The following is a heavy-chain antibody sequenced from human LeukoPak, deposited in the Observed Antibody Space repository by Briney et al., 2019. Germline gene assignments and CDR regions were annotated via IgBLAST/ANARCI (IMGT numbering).Heavy chain of an antibody. CDR3: ASEEVVVAARHAFDI. CDR1: GGSFSGYY. CDR2: INHSGST. Sequence: SETLSLTCAVYGGSFSGYYWSWIRQPPGKGLEWVGEINHSGSTNYNPSLKSRVTISVDRSKNQFSLKLSSVTAADTAVYYCASEEVVVAARHAFDIWGQGTMVTVSS. D-gene: IGHD2-15*01. J-gene: IGHJ3*02. V-gene: IGHV4-34*01.